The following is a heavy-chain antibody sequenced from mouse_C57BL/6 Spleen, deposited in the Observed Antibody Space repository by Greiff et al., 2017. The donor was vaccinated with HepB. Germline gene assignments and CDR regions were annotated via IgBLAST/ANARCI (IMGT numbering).Heavy chain of an antibody. CDR2: IYPGDGDT. Sequence: VQLQQSGAELVKPGASVKISCKASGYAFSSYWMNWVKQRPGKGLEWIGQIYPGDGDTNYNGKFKGKATLTADKSSSTAYMQLSIPTSEDSAVYFCARWDDYGGDVWGPGTTVTVSS. D-gene: IGHD2-4*01. CDR1: GYAFSSYW. V-gene: IGHV1-80*01. CDR3: ARWDDYGGDV. J-gene: IGHJ1*01.